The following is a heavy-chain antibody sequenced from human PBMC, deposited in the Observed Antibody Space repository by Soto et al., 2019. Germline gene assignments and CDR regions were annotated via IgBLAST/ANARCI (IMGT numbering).Heavy chain of an antibody. V-gene: IGHV4-30-2*01. CDR2: IYHTGRST. Sequence: SETLSLTCTVSGGSVSSGGYSWSWIRQPPGKGLEGIGYIYHTGRSTYYNPSLKSRIAISVDRSKNQFSLKLSSVTAADTAVYYCATGDGYFVYYFDYWGPGTLVTVSS. J-gene: IGHJ4*02. CDR3: ATGDGYFVYYFDY. D-gene: IGHD3-22*01. CDR1: GGSVSSGGYS.